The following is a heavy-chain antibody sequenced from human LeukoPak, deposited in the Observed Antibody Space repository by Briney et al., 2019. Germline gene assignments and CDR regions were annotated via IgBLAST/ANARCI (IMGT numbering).Heavy chain of an antibody. Sequence: PSETLSLTCTVSGGSISSGGYYWSWIRQHPGKGLEWIGYISDSGSTYYKPSLKSRVTISVDTSKSQFSLNLSSVTAADTAVYYCARDSGYLSSFDYWGQGTLVTVSS. CDR1: GGSISSGGYY. J-gene: IGHJ4*02. CDR2: ISDSGST. V-gene: IGHV4-31*03. CDR3: ARDSGYLSSFDY. D-gene: IGHD5-12*01.